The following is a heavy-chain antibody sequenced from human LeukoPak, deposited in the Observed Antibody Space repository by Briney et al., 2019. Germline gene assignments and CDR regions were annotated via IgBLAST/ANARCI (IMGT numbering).Heavy chain of an antibody. V-gene: IGHV3-21*01. Sequence: PGGSLRLSCAASGFTFSSYSMNWVRQAPGKGLEWVSSISSSSSYIYYADSVKGRFTISRDNAKNSLYLQMNSLRAEDTAVYYCARVPVRGVIQDYWGQRTLVTVSS. CDR3: ARVPVRGVIQDY. CDR2: ISSSSSYI. D-gene: IGHD3-10*01. CDR1: GFTFSSYS. J-gene: IGHJ4*02.